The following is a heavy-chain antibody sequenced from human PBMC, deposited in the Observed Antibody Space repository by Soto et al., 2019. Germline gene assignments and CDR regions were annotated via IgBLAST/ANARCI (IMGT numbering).Heavy chain of an antibody. J-gene: IGHJ6*02. CDR1: GFTFSNHW. V-gene: IGHV3-7*03. CDR2: IKGDGSEK. Sequence: EMQLVESGGGLVQPGGSLRLSCAVSGFTFSNHWITWVRQAPGKGLEWVANIKGDGSEKYYVDAMKGRITISRDYAKNSLFLQMNSLRAEDTAVYYCARGHFGMDVWGQGTTVIVSS. CDR3: ARGHFGMDV.